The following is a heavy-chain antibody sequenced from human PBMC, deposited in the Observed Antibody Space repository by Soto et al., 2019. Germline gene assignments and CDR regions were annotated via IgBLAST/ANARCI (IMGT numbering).Heavy chain of an antibody. D-gene: IGHD4-17*01. J-gene: IGHJ3*01. V-gene: IGHV3-33*01. CDR1: GFTFSSYG. CDR2: IWYDGSNK. CDR3: ARGRGGAYGEYPGAFDF. Sequence: QVQLVESGGGVVQPGRSLRLSCAASGFTFSSYGMNWVRQAPGKGLEWVAVIWYDGSNKYYADSVKGRFTICRDNSKNTLYRQMISMRAEDTAVYYRARGRGGAYGEYPGAFDFWGQGTMVTVSS.